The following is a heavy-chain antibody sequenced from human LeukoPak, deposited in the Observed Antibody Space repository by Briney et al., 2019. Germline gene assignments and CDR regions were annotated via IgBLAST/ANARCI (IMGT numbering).Heavy chain of an antibody. V-gene: IGHV4-4*07. CDR2: IYTSGST. CDR1: GGSISSYY. CDR3: ARDLNRLGYCSSTSCSGDAFDI. Sequence: SETLSLTCTVSGGSISSYYWSWIRQPAGKGLEWIGRIYTSGSTNYNPSLKSRVTMSVDTSKNQFSLKLSSVTAADTAVYYCARDLNRLGYCSSTSCSGDAFDIWGQGTMVTVSS. J-gene: IGHJ3*02. D-gene: IGHD2-2*03.